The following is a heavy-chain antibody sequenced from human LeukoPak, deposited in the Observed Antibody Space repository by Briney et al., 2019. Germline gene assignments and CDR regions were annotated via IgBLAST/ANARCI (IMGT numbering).Heavy chain of an antibody. CDR1: GFTFSNYD. CDR2: ISYDGTNK. Sequence: PGGSLRLSCAASGFTFSNYDLHWVRQAPGKGLEWVAVISYDGTNKYYADSVKGRFTISRDISKNTLYLQMNSLRPEDTAFYYCARDGRGRGVLDYWGQGTLVSVSS. CDR3: ARDGRGRGVLDY. J-gene: IGHJ4*02. V-gene: IGHV3-30-3*01. D-gene: IGHD3-10*01.